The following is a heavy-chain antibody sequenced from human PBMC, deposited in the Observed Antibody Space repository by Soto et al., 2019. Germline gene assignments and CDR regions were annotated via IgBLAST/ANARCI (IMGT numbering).Heavy chain of an antibody. CDR2: ISGSGDTT. Sequence: EVQLLESGGGLVQPGGSLRLSCAASGFTFRSYAMSWVRQAPGKGLEWVSAISGSGDTTYYADSVKGRFTISRDNSKNTLYLQMNSLRADDTAVYYCAKNWRGATVTSQGFDYWGQGNSVTVSS. D-gene: IGHD4-17*01. J-gene: IGHJ4*02. CDR1: GFTFRSYA. V-gene: IGHV3-23*01. CDR3: AKNWRGATVTSQGFDY.